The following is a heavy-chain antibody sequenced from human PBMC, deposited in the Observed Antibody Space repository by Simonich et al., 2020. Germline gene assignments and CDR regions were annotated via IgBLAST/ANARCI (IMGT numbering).Heavy chain of an antibody. D-gene: IGHD1-1*01. CDR3: ARHLQLGPFDY. CDR2: INNSGST. Sequence: QVQLQQWGAGLLKPSETLSLTCAVYGGSFSGYYWSWIRKPPGRGLEGIGEINNSGSTNYNPPLKSRVTISVDTSKNQFSLKLSSVTAADTAVYYCARHLQLGPFDYWGQGTLVTVSS. V-gene: IGHV4-34*01. J-gene: IGHJ4*02. CDR1: GGSFSGYY.